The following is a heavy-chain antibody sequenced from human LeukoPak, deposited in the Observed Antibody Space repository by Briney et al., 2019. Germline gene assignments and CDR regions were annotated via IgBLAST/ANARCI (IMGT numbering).Heavy chain of an antibody. Sequence: ASVKVSCKASGGTFSSYAISWVRQAPGQGLEWMGWINPNSGGTNYAQKFQGRVTMTRDTSISTAYMELSRLRSDDTAVYYCARGPNYYGSGSIFLNYWGQGTLVTVSS. CDR3: ARGPNYYGSGSIFLNY. J-gene: IGHJ4*02. V-gene: IGHV1-2*02. CDR2: INPNSGGT. D-gene: IGHD3-10*01. CDR1: GGTFSSYA.